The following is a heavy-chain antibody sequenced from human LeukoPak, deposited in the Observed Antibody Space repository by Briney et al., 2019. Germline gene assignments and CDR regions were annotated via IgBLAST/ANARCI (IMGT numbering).Heavy chain of an antibody. Sequence: GGTLRLSCAASGFTFSNYGLSWVRQAPGKGLEWVANIKQDGSEKYYVDSVKGRFTISRDNAKNSLYLQMNSLRAEDTAVYYCARDFRIAANDGGNWGQGTLVTVSS. CDR1: GFTFSNYG. V-gene: IGHV3-7*01. D-gene: IGHD6-25*01. CDR3: ARDFRIAANDGGN. J-gene: IGHJ4*02. CDR2: IKQDGSEK.